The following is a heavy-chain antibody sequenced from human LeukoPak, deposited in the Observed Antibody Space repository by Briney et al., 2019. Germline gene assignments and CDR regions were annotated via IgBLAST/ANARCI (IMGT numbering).Heavy chain of an antibody. CDR2: ISTSSGST. D-gene: IGHD6-19*01. J-gene: IGHJ4*02. V-gene: IGHV3-23*01. CDR1: GFTFSTYA. CDR3: AKDSSGWFYYFDY. Sequence: GGSLRLSCAASGFTFSTYAMNWVRQAPGKGLEWVSAISTSSGSTYYADSVKGRFTISRGDSKNTLYLQVNSLRAEDTAIYYCAKDSSGWFYYFDYWGQGTLVTVSS.